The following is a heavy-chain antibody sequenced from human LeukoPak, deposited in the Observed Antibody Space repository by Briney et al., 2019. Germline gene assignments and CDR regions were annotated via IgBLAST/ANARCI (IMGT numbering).Heavy chain of an antibody. D-gene: IGHD6-6*01. CDR1: GGSISSGGYY. CDR3: ARVRASSSVDY. Sequence: SETLSLTCTVSGGSISSGGYYWSWIRQPPGKGLEWIGEINHSGSTNYNPSLKSRVTISVDTSKNQFSLKLSSVTAADTAVYYCARVRASSSVDYWGQGTLVTVSS. V-gene: IGHV4-39*07. J-gene: IGHJ4*02. CDR2: INHSGST.